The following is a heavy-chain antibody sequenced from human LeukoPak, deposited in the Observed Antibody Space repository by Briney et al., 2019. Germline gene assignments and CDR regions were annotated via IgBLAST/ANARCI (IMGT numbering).Heavy chain of an antibody. CDR1: GFTFSDYY. Sequence: PGGSLRLSCAASGFTFSDYYMSWLRQAPGKGVEGVSYISSSGSTIYYADCVKGRFTISRDNAKNSLYLQMNSLRAEDTAVYYCARGGDYDYYYMDVWGKGTTVTVSS. CDR3: ARGGDYDYYYMDV. V-gene: IGHV3-11*04. J-gene: IGHJ6*03. D-gene: IGHD4-17*01. CDR2: ISSSGSTI.